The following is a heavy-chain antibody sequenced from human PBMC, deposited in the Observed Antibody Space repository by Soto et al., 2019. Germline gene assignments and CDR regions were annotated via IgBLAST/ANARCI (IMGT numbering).Heavy chain of an antibody. Sequence: SENLSLTCAVYGGSFSGYYWSWIRQPPGKGLEWIGEINHSGSTNYNPSLKSRVTISVDTSKNQFSLKLSSVTAADTAVYYCARGVCYRSSWYRKWLDPWGQGSLVTVSS. CDR3: ARGVCYRSSWYRKWLDP. J-gene: IGHJ5*02. D-gene: IGHD6-13*01. V-gene: IGHV4-34*01. CDR2: INHSGST. CDR1: GGSFSGYY.